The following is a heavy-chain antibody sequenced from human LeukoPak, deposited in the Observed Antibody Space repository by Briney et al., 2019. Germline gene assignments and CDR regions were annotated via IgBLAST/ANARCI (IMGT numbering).Heavy chain of an antibody. CDR3: VRDRHYIGNREVRFPY. J-gene: IGHJ4*02. CDR1: GFTFSSYS. D-gene: IGHD3-10*01. Sequence: GGSLRLSCAASGFTFSSYSMNWVRQAPGKGLEGVSSISSSSSYIYYADSVKGRFTISRDNAKNSLYLQMNSLRVEDTAVYYCVRDRHYIGNREVRFPYWGQGALVTVSS. V-gene: IGHV3-21*01. CDR2: ISSSSSYI.